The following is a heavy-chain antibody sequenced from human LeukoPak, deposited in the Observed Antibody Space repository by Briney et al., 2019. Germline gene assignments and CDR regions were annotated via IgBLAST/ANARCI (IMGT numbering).Heavy chain of an antibody. CDR2: ISGSGGST. CDR3: AKERPEVWFGEINWFDH. V-gene: IGHV3-23*01. Sequence: GGSLRLSCAASGFTFSSYAMSWVRQAPGKGLEWVSAISGSGGSTYYADSVKGRFTISRDNSKNTLYLQMNSLRAEDTAVYYCAKERPEVWFGEINWFDHWGQGTLVTVSS. D-gene: IGHD3-10*01. J-gene: IGHJ5*02. CDR1: GFTFSSYA.